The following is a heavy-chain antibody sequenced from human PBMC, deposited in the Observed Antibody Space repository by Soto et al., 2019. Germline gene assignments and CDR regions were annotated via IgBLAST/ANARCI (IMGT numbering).Heavy chain of an antibody. CDR1: GGSISSSSYY. D-gene: IGHD3-16*02. CDR3: AKLMMTYGGVIEPFDY. Sequence: QLQLQESGPGLVKPSETLSLTCTVSGGSISSSSYYWGWIRQPPGKGLEWIGSIYYSGSTYYNPSLKSRVTISVDTSKNQFALKLSSVTAADTAVYYCAKLMMTYGGVIEPFDYWGQGTLVTVSS. CDR2: IYYSGST. J-gene: IGHJ4*02. V-gene: IGHV4-39*01.